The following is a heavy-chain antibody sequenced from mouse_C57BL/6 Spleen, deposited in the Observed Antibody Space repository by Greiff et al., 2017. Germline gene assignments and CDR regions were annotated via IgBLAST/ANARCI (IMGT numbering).Heavy chain of an antibody. J-gene: IGHJ4*01. D-gene: IGHD4-1*01. V-gene: IGHV1-82*01. CDR2: IYPGDGDT. CDR1: GYAFSSSW. Sequence: VQLQQSGPELVKPGASVKISCKASGYAFSSSWMNWVKQRPGKGLEWIGRIYPGDGDTNYNWKFKGKATLTADKSSSTAYMQLSSLTSEDSAVYFCARGELGRYAMDYWGQGTSVTVSS. CDR3: ARGELGRYAMDY.